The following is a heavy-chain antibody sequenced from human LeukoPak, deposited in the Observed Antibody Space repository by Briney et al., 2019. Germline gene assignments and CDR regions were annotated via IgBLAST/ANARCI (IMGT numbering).Heavy chain of an antibody. J-gene: IGHJ6*02. CDR1: GGSISSYY. Sequence: TESLSLTCTVPGGSISSYYWSWIRQPAGKGLEWIGRIFISGSTNYNPSLKSRVTMSVDTSKNQFSRKLSSVTTADTAVYYCARDRWGGGSGYYYDYYGMDVWGQGTTVTVSS. D-gene: IGHD2-15*01. V-gene: IGHV4-4*07. CDR3: ARDRWGGGSGYYYDYYGMDV. CDR2: IFISGST.